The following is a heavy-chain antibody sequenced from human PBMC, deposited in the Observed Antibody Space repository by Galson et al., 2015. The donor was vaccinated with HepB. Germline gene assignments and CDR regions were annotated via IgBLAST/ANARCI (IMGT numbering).Heavy chain of an antibody. Sequence: SCKASGGTFSSYAISWVRQAPGQGLEWMGGIIPISGTANYAQKFQGRVTITADESTSTAYMELSSLRSEDTAVYYCARSYYYDSSAAFDIWGQGTMVTVSS. CDR3: ARSYYYDSSAAFDI. CDR1: GGTFSSYA. CDR2: IIPISGTA. D-gene: IGHD3-22*01. V-gene: IGHV1-69*01. J-gene: IGHJ3*02.